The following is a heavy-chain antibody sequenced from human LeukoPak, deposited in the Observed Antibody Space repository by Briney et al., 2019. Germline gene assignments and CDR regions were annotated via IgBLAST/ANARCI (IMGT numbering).Heavy chain of an antibody. V-gene: IGHV1-46*01. Sequence: ASVKVSFKASGGTFSSYAISWVRQAPGQGLEWMGIINPSGGSTSYAQKFQGRVTMTRDTSTSTVYMELSSLRSEDTAVYYCARDLRGYSYYYGMDVWGQGTTVTVSS. CDR1: GGTFSSYA. J-gene: IGHJ6*02. CDR3: ARDLRGYSYYYGMDV. CDR2: INPSGGST. D-gene: IGHD5-12*01.